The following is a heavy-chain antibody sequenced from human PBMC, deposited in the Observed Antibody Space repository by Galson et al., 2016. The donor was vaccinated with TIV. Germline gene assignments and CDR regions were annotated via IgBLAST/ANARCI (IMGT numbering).Heavy chain of an antibody. Sequence: SETLSLTCAVSGGSISSSNWWSWVRQPPGKGLEWIGEIYHSGSTNYNPSLKSRVTISVDKSKNQFSLKLSSVTAADTAVYYCARDSHYGPYYYGIDVWGQGTTVTVSS. CDR3: ARDSHYGPYYYGIDV. CDR1: GGSISSSNW. V-gene: IGHV4-4*02. D-gene: IGHD4-17*01. J-gene: IGHJ6*02. CDR2: IYHSGST.